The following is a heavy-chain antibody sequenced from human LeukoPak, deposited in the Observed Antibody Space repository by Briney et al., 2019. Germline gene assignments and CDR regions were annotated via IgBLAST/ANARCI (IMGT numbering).Heavy chain of an antibody. CDR2: ISYEGSAQ. D-gene: IGHD2-2*01. V-gene: IGHV3-30*18. CDR1: GFTFSNYG. Sequence: PGRSLRLSCAASGFTFSNYGMHWVRQAPGKGLEWVAVISYEGSAQYYIDSVKGRFTISRDNSMNTLNLQMNSLGAEDTGVYYCAKEQDPRTSAQLDYWGQGTLVTVSS. J-gene: IGHJ4*02. CDR3: AKEQDPRTSAQLDY.